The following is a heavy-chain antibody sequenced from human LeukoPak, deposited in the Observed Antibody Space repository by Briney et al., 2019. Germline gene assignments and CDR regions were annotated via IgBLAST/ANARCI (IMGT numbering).Heavy chain of an antibody. CDR3: ARAGVGIGRYYFDSSGHR. J-gene: IGHJ4*02. Sequence: GGSLRLSCAASGFTFSSYSMNWVRQAPGKGLEWVSYISSISNTIYYADSVKGRFTISRDNAATSLYLQMNSLRAEDTAVYYCARAGVGIGRYYFDSSGHRWGQGTLVTVSS. D-gene: IGHD3-22*01. CDR2: ISSISNTI. V-gene: IGHV3-48*04. CDR1: GFTFSSYS.